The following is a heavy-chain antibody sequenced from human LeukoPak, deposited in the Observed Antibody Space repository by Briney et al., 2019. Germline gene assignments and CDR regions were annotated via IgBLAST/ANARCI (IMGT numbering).Heavy chain of an antibody. D-gene: IGHD6-19*01. CDR2: ISGSSSFI. J-gene: IGHJ4*02. CDR1: GFNFADYS. CDR3: ARDSVGYSSGWFEK. Sequence: GGSLRLSCVASGFNFADYSMDWVRQAPGKGLEWVASISGSSSFIFYADSLKGRFTISRDNDKNLLYLQMNSLRVEDTAVYYCARDSVGYSSGWFEKWGQGTLVTVSS. V-gene: IGHV3-21*01.